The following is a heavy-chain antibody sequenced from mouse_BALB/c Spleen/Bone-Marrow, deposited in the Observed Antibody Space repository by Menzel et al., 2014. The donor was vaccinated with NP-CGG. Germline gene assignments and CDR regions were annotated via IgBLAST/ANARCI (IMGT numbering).Heavy chain of an antibody. V-gene: IGHV5-6-4*01. CDR2: ISSGGHYT. J-gene: IGHJ2*01. Sequence: EVKLVESGGGLVKPGGSLKLSCAASGFTFSSYSMSWVRQTPEKRLEWVATISSGGHYTYYPDSVKGRFTISRDNAKNTLYLQMSSLKSEDTAMYYCSKDGGYDYSYYFDYWGQGTTLIVSS. D-gene: IGHD2-4*01. CDR1: GFTFSSYS. CDR3: SKDGGYDYSYYFDY.